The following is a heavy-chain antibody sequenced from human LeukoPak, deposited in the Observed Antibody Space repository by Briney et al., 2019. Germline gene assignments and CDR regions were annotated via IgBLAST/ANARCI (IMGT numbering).Heavy chain of an antibody. D-gene: IGHD3-3*01. Sequence: GESLRLSCAASGFIFSAYAMTWVSQAPGKGLEWVSSISASGNSPYYGDSVKGRFTISRDYAKKTVYLQMNNLRVEDTAVYFCAKDEPDFWSVQGGWLDPWGQGTLVTVSS. CDR2: ISASGNSP. J-gene: IGHJ5*02. CDR1: GFIFSAYA. V-gene: IGHV3-23*01. CDR3: AKDEPDFWSVQGGWLDP.